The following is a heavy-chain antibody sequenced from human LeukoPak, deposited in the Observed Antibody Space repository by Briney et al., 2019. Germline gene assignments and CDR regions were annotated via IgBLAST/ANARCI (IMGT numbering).Heavy chain of an antibody. CDR3: TALGAASEY. Sequence: GGSLRLSCVGSGLTFSNAWMSWIRQAPGKVLQWVGHVKSKTDGGTTEYAAPVKGRFTISRDDSKNTLYLQMNSLKNEDAALYYSTALGAASEYWGQGALVTVSS. CDR1: GLTFSNAW. D-gene: IGHD2-15*01. V-gene: IGHV3-15*01. J-gene: IGHJ4*02. CDR2: VKSKTDGGTT.